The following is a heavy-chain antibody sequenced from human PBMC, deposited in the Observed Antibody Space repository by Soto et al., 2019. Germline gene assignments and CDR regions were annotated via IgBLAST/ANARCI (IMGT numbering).Heavy chain of an antibody. D-gene: IGHD1-1*01. V-gene: IGHV3-33*01. CDR1: GFTFSYYG. CDR2: IWYDGSNK. J-gene: IGHJ4*02. Sequence: QVQLVESGGGVVQPGRSLRLSCAASGFTFSYYGMHWVRQAPGKGLEWVAVIWYDGSNKYYADSVKGRFTISRDNSKNTLYLQMNSLRAEDTAVCYCARDLEGPFDYWGQGTLVTVSS. CDR3: ARDLEGPFDY.